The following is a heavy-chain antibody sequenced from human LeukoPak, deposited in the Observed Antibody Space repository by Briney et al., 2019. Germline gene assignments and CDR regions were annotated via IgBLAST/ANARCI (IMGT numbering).Heavy chain of an antibody. Sequence: GGSLRLSCAASGFTFSSYSMNWVRQAPGKGLEWVSSISSSSSYIYYADSVKGRFTISRDNAKNSLYLQMSSLRAEDTAVYYCARDNPTSNYYDSSGKYRGDYWGQGTLVTVSS. V-gene: IGHV3-21*01. J-gene: IGHJ4*02. CDR1: GFTFSSYS. CDR2: ISSSSSYI. CDR3: ARDNPTSNYYDSSGKYRGDY. D-gene: IGHD3-22*01.